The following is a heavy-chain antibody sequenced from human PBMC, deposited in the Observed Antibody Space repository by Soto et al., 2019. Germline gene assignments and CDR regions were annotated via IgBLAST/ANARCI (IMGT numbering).Heavy chain of an antibody. Sequence: EVQLVESGGGLVKHGGSLRLSCEASGFTFRSYSMNWVRQAPGKGLEWVSSISTTSSYIYYGDSVKGRFTISRDNAKNSLFLQMNSLRAQDTAIYYCAREGDDYGDYKRAFDIWGQGTTVTVSS. V-gene: IGHV3-21*01. D-gene: IGHD4-17*01. CDR1: GFTFRSYS. J-gene: IGHJ3*02. CDR3: AREGDDYGDYKRAFDI. CDR2: ISTTSSYI.